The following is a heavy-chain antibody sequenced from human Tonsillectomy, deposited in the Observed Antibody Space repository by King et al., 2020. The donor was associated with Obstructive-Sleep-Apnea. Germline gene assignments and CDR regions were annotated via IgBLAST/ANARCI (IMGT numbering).Heavy chain of an antibody. V-gene: IGHV4-59*01. Sequence: QVQLQESGPGLVKPSETLSLTCTVSGGSISSYYWSWIRQPPGKGLEWIGYIYYSGSTNYNPSLKSRGTISVDTSKNQFSLKLSSVTAADTAVYYCARGIRAVAGTHGFDYWGQGTLVTVSS. D-gene: IGHD6-19*01. J-gene: IGHJ4*02. CDR3: ARGIRAVAGTHGFDY. CDR1: GGSISSYY. CDR2: IYYSGST.